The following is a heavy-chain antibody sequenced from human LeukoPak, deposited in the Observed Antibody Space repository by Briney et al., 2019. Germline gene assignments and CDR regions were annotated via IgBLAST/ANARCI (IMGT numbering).Heavy chain of an antibody. CDR1: GGTFSSYA. CDR3: ASRLQSKRRELYYYYMDV. J-gene: IGHJ6*03. D-gene: IGHD4-11*01. Sequence: ASVKVSCKASGGTFSSYAISWVRQAPGPGLEWMGGIIPIFGTANYTQKFQGRVTITADESTSTAYMELSSLRSEDTAVYYCASRLQSKRRELYYYYMDVWGKGTTVIVSS. V-gene: IGHV1-69*13. CDR2: IIPIFGTA.